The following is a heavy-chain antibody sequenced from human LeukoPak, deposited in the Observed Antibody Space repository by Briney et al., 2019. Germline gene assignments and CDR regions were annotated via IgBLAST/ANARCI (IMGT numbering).Heavy chain of an antibody. CDR2: INPNSGGT. V-gene: IGHV1-2*06. D-gene: IGHD3-22*01. Sequence: ASVKVSCKASGYPFTDYYMHWVRQAPGQGLEWMGRINPNSGGTNYALKFQGRVTMTRDTSISTAYMELSRLRSDDTAVYYCARPAGGSGYYYFDYWGQGTLVTVSS. CDR1: GYPFTDYY. CDR3: ARPAGGSGYYYFDY. J-gene: IGHJ4*02.